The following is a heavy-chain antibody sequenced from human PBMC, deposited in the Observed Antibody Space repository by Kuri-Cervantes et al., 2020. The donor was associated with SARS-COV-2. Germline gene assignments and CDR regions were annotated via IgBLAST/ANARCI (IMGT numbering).Heavy chain of an antibody. CDR1: GGSISSYN. Sequence: EALKTSCTVSGGSISSYNWSWIRQPPGKGVEWIGYIYYSGSTNYNPSLKSRVTISVDTSKNQSSLKLSSVTAADAAVYYCARDPNANHNNWFDPWGQGNLVTVSS. D-gene: IGHD4/OR15-4a*01. CDR3: ARDPNANHNNWFDP. CDR2: IYYSGST. V-gene: IGHV4-59*01. J-gene: IGHJ5*02.